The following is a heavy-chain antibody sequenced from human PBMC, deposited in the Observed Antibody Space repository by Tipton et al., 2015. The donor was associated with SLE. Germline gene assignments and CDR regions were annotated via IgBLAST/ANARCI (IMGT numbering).Heavy chain of an antibody. D-gene: IGHD1-26*01. V-gene: IGHV3-53*01. CDR3: VTRGWEFDY. CDR1: GFSVSSTS. Sequence: SLRLSCAVSGFSVSSTSMSWVRQAPGKGLEWVSVIATSDSTYYADSVKGRVTIYRDDSKNTLFLQMNSLRADDTAVYYCVTRGWEFDYWGQGTLVTVSS. J-gene: IGHJ4*02. CDR2: IATSDST.